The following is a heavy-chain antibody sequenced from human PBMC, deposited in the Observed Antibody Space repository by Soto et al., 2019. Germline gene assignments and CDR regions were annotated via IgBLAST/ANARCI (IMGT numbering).Heavy chain of an antibody. CDR2: INPNSGGT. V-gene: IGHV1-2*02. J-gene: IGHJ5*02. Sequence: ASVEWTYNASGYTVNGYYKHWVRHASGQGLEWMGWINPNSGGTNYAQKFQGRVTMTRDTSINTAYMELSRLRSDDTAVYYCAREWFGELLYPYNWFDPWGQGTLVTVSS. CDR1: GYTVNGYY. CDR3: AREWFGELLYPYNWFDP. D-gene: IGHD3-10*01.